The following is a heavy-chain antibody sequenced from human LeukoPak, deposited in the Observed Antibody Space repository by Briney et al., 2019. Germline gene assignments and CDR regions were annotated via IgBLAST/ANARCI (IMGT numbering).Heavy chain of an antibody. J-gene: IGHJ4*02. CDR2: IDPSDSYT. CDR1: GYSFTSYW. Sequence: GASLRISCQGSGYSFTSYWISWVRQLPGKGLEWMGRIDPSDSYTNYSPSFQGHVTISSDKSISTAYLQWSSLKASDTAMYYCASTGYCSSTSCYGIDYWGQGTLVTVSS. D-gene: IGHD2-2*01. V-gene: IGHV5-10-1*01. CDR3: ASTGYCSSTSCYGIDY.